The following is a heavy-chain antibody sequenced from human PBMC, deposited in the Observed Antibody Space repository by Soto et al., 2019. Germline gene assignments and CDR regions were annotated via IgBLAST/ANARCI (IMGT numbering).Heavy chain of an antibody. CDR3: AARGYYGSAGAFTYYYYGMDV. CDR2: IVVGSGNT. CDR1: GFTFTSSA. D-gene: IGHD3-10*01. Sequence: ASVKVSCKASGFTFTSSAVQWVRQARGQRLEWIGWIVVGSGNTNYAQKFQERVTITRDMSTSTAYVELSSLRSEDTAVYYCAARGYYGSAGAFTYYYYGMDVWGQGTTVTVSS. V-gene: IGHV1-58*01. J-gene: IGHJ6*02.